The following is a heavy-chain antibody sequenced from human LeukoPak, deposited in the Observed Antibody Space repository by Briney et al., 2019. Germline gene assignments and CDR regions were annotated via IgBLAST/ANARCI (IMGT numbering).Heavy chain of an antibody. CDR2: IYYSGST. CDR3: AREVPATATSNWFDP. V-gene: IGHV4-30-4*01. Sequence: PSETLSLTCTVSGGSISSGDYYWSWIRQPPGKGLEWIGYIYYSGSTYYNSSLKSRVTISVDTSKNQFSLKLSSVTAADTAVYYCAREVPATATSNWFDPWGQGTLVTVSS. CDR1: GGSISSGDYY. D-gene: IGHD2-15*01. J-gene: IGHJ5*02.